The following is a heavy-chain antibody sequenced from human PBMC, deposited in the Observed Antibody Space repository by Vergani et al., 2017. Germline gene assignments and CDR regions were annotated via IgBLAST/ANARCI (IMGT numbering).Heavy chain of an antibody. V-gene: IGHV3-30*03. CDR2: ISYDGTQK. CDR3: GRGSDNYN. CDR1: GFTSSYYG. J-gene: IGHJ4*02. Sequence: QVHLVESGGGVVQPGRSLILSCVVSGFTSSYYGMHWVRQAPGKGLEWVAVISYDGTQKYYADSVKGRFTISRDNSKSTLYLQMNSLRVEDTAVYYCGRGSDNYNWGQGTLVTVSS. D-gene: IGHD5-24*01.